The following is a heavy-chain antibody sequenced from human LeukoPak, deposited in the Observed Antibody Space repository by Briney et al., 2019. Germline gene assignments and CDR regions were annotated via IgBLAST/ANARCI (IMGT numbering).Heavy chain of an antibody. CDR1: GYRFTTYW. V-gene: IGHV5-51*01. CDR3: ARRVIRGRHFFDY. Sequence: GESLKISFKGSGYRFTTYWIGWVRPMPGKDLEWMGIMSPADSDTRYSPSSQGRVTMSADKSVSTAYLQWSSLKASDTAIYYCARRVIRGRHFFDYWGRGTLVSVSS. CDR2: MSPADSDT. J-gene: IGHJ4*02. D-gene: IGHD2-21*01.